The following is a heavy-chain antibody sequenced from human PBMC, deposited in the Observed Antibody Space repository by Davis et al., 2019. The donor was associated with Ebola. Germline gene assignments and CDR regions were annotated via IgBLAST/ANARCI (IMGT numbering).Heavy chain of an antibody. D-gene: IGHD3-3*01. CDR3: ARSGLSFGVVKYHYGMDV. V-gene: IGHV3-23*01. Sequence: PGGSLRLSCAASGFTFSSYAILWVRQPPGKGLEWISAITGNGVGTFYAGSVKGRFTVSRDNSKKTMYLQMNSLRAEDTAVYYCARSGLSFGVVKYHYGMDVWGKGTTVTVSS. J-gene: IGHJ6*04. CDR1: GFTFSSYA. CDR2: ITGNGVGT.